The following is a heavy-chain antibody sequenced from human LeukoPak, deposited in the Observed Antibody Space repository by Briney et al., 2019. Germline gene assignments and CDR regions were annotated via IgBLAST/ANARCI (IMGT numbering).Heavy chain of an antibody. V-gene: IGHV7-4-1*02. CDR2: INANTGNP. J-gene: IGHJ6*03. Sequence: GASVKVSCKASGYTFTSYARNWVRQAPGQGLDWMGWINANTGNPAYAQGFTGRFVFSLDTSGSTAYLQISSLKAEDTAVYYCARSLAAAGHMDAWGKGTTVTVSS. CDR3: ARSLAAAGHMDA. CDR1: GYTFTSYA. D-gene: IGHD6-13*01.